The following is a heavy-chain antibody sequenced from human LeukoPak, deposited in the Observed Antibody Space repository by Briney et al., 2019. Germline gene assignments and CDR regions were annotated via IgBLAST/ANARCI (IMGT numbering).Heavy chain of an antibody. Sequence: TGGSLRLSCAASGFTFSSYWMTWVRQAPGKGLEWVANIKQDGGEKYYVDSVKGRFTISRDNAKNSLYLQMNSLRAEDTAVYYCASDYYDSSGYSPRGAFDIWGQGTMVTVSS. CDR1: GFTFSSYW. CDR3: ASDYYDSSGYSPRGAFDI. V-gene: IGHV3-7*01. CDR2: IKQDGGEK. D-gene: IGHD3-22*01. J-gene: IGHJ3*02.